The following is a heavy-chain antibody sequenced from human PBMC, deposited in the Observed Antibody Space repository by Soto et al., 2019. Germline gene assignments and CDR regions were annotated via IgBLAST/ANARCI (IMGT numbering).Heavy chain of an antibody. CDR3: ARCGYSGYDLAAFDY. J-gene: IGHJ4*02. V-gene: IGHV4-34*01. CDR2: INYSGGT. CDR1: GGTFSSYY. Sequence: SATLSLTCAVYGGTFSSYYWNWIRQSPGKGLEWIGDINYSGGTNYNPSLKSRVTISVDTSKNQFSLKLSSVTAADTAVYYCARCGYSGYDLAAFDYWGQRSLVTVSS. D-gene: IGHD5-12*01.